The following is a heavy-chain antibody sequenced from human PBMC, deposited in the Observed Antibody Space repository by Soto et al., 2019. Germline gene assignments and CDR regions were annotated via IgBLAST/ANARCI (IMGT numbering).Heavy chain of an antibody. D-gene: IGHD3-9*01. Sequence: RASVKVSCKASGYTFTSYGISWVRQAPGQGLEWMGWISAYNGNTNYAQKLQGRVTMTTDTSTSTAYMELRSLRSDDTAVYYCARDILTGYYPYHYYGMDVWGQGTTVTVSS. V-gene: IGHV1-18*01. J-gene: IGHJ6*02. CDR2: ISAYNGNT. CDR3: ARDILTGYYPYHYYGMDV. CDR1: GYTFTSYG.